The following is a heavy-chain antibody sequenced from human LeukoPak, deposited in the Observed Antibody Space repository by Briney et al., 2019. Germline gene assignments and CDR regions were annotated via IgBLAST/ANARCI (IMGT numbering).Heavy chain of an antibody. Sequence: SGRSLRLSCAASGFTVSSNYMSWVRQAPGKGLEWVSVIYSGGSTYYADSVKGRFTISRDNSKNTLYLQMNSLRAEDTAVYYCARAGSGRLYNWFDPWGQGTLVTVSS. J-gene: IGHJ5*02. CDR2: IYSGGST. V-gene: IGHV3-66*02. CDR1: GFTVSSNY. CDR3: ARAGSGRLYNWFDP. D-gene: IGHD6-19*01.